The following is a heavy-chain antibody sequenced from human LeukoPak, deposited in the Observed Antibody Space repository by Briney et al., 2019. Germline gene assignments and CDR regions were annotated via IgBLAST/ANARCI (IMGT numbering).Heavy chain of an antibody. CDR3: TKAWDWNYDSTGDL. D-gene: IGHD3-22*01. V-gene: IGHV3-23*01. CDR2: ITGSGGRT. J-gene: IGHJ3*01. Sequence: PGGSLRLSCAASGFTFRRYGMSWVRQAPGKGLEWVSAITGSGGRTLYADSVKGRFPISRDNSKNRLYLHMNRLRVDDPALYYCTKAWDWNYDSTGDLWGHGTMLTVSS. CDR1: GFTFRRYG.